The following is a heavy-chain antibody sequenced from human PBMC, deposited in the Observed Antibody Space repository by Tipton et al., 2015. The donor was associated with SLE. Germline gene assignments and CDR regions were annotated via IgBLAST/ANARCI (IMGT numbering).Heavy chain of an antibody. V-gene: IGHV3-9*01. CDR1: GFTFDDYG. D-gene: IGHD2-15*01. CDR2: ISWNSGSI. Sequence: SLRLSCAASGFTFDDYGMSWVRQAPGKGLEWVSGISWNSGSIGYADSVKGRFTISRDNAKNSLYLQMNSLRAEDTALYYCAKGFGQGYCSGGSCFDAFDIWGQGTMVTVSS. CDR3: AKGFGQGYCSGGSCFDAFDI. J-gene: IGHJ3*02.